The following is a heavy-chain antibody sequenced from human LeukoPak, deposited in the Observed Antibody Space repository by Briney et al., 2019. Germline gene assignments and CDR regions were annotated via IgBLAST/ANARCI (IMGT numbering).Heavy chain of an antibody. CDR2: FDPEDGET. V-gene: IGHV1-24*01. J-gene: IGHJ4*02. D-gene: IGHD4-23*01. Sequence: ASVKVSCKVSGYTLTELSMHWVRQAPGKGLEWMGGFDPEDGETIYAQKFQGRVTMTEDTSTDTAYMELSSLRSEDTAVYYCATGWRVVTLLRLDYWGQGTLVTVSS. CDR3: ATGWRVVTLLRLDY. CDR1: GYTLTELS.